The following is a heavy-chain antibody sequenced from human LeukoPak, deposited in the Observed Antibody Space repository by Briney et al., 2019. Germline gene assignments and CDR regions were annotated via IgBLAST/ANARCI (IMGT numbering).Heavy chain of an antibody. Sequence: GGSLRLSCTVSGFTFSTYSMNWVRQAPGKGLEDIAYISRSGSAIHYADSVKGRFTISRDNAKNSLYLQMNSLRDEDTAVYYCARHLTDSSSWLTYNWFDPWGQGTLVTVSS. D-gene: IGHD6-13*01. J-gene: IGHJ5*02. CDR1: GFTFSTYS. CDR3: ARHLTDSSSWLTYNWFDP. V-gene: IGHV3-48*02. CDR2: ISRSGSAI.